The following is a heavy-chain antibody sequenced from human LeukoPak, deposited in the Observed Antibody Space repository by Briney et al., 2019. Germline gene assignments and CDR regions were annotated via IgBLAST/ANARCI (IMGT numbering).Heavy chain of an antibody. V-gene: IGHV3-48*03. CDR1: GFTLSSSE. J-gene: IGHJ4*02. Sequence: GGSLRLSCAASGFTLSSSEMNWVRQAPGKGLEWVSYISRSGSTIFYADSVKGRFTISRDNAKNSVSLQMNSLRAEDTAVYFCARVIGYYFDYWGQGTLVTVSS. CDR2: ISRSGSTI. D-gene: IGHD3-10*01. CDR3: ARVIGYYFDY.